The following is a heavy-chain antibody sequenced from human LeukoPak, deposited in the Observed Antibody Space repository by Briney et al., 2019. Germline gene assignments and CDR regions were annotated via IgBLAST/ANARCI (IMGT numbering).Heavy chain of an antibody. CDR1: GFIFSNNG. CDR2: ISASGGNT. J-gene: IGHJ4*02. Sequence: GGSLRLSCAASGFIFSNNGMNWVRQAPGKGMEWVSGISASGGNTYYADSVKGPFTLSRDNSKNTLYVQMNSLRAEDAAVYYCAKFPSADSSVGWGQGTLFTVSS. CDR3: AKFPSADSSVG. V-gene: IGHV3-23*01. D-gene: IGHD3-22*01.